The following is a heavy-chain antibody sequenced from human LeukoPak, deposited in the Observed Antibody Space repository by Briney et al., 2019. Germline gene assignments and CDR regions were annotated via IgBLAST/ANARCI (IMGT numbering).Heavy chain of an antibody. V-gene: IGHV1-46*01. D-gene: IGHD1-26*01. CDR1: GYTFTGYY. Sequence: ASVKVSCKASGYTFTGYYMHWVRQAPGQGLEWMGIINPSGGSTSYAQKFQGRVTMTRDTSTSTVYMELSSLRSEDTAVYYCGRSQVGATTPDYWGQGTLVTVSS. J-gene: IGHJ4*02. CDR3: GRSQVGATTPDY. CDR2: INPSGGST.